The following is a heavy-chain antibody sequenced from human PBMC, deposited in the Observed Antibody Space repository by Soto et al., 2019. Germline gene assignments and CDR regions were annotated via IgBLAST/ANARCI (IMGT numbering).Heavy chain of an antibody. V-gene: IGHV4-34*01. CDR1: GGSLSGYC. CDR2: INHSGST. Sequence: KPSETLSLTSAVYGGSLSGYCWRWIGQAQGRGLEWIGEINHSGSTNYNPSLKSRVTISVDTSKNQFSLKLSSVTAADTAVYYCARTYYYGSGSPSWGQGTLVTVSS. J-gene: IGHJ5*02. CDR3: ARTYYYGSGSPS. D-gene: IGHD3-10*01.